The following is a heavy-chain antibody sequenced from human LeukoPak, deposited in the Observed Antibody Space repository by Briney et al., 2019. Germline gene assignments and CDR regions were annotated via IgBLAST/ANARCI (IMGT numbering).Heavy chain of an antibody. V-gene: IGHV4-30-2*01. CDR2: IYHRGST. CDR3: ARAPYDILTGYFLFDS. D-gene: IGHD3-9*01. J-gene: IGHJ4*02. CDR1: GSAVSSDDHF. Sequence: LSLTCAVSGSAVSSDDHFWSWIRQPPGRGLEWIGYIYHRGSTSYNPSLRSRVTVSLDKSRNQFSLNLYSVTAADTAVYYCARAPYDILTGYFLFDSWGQGTLITVSS.